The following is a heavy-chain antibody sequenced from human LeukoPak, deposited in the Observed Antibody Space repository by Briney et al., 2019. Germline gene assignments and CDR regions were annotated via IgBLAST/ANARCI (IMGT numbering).Heavy chain of an antibody. J-gene: IGHJ4*02. V-gene: IGHV5-10-1*01. Sequence: GESLRISFKGSGFRFTSYWISWVRPMPGKGLEWMGRIDPSDSYTNYSPSFQGHVTISADKSISTAYLQWSSLKAADTAMYYCARHEGGSAWRFDYWGQGTLVTVSS. CDR3: ARHEGGSAWRFDY. D-gene: IGHD6-19*01. CDR1: GFRFTSYW. CDR2: IDPSDSYT.